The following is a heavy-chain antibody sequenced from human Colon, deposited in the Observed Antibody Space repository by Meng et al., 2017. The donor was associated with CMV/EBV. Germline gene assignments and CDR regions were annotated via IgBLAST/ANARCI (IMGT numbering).Heavy chain of an antibody. Sequence: ASVKVSCKASGYTFSGHYLHWVRQAPGQGLEWMGWVNPNSGVTNYALRFQGRVTMTRDTSISTVYMEVSRLRSDDTAVYFCARELLAYYSASATEPFDLWGQGTMVTVSS. V-gene: IGHV1-2*02. CDR3: ARELLAYYSASATEPFDL. CDR1: GYTFSGHY. J-gene: IGHJ3*01. CDR2: VNPNSGVT. D-gene: IGHD3-10*01.